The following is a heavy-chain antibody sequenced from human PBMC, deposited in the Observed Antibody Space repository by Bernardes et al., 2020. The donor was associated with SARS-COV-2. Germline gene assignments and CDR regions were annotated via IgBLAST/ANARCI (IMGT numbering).Heavy chain of an antibody. CDR3: ARGYVSGHFDY. Sequence: GGSLKLSCAASGITFNRYDMNWVRQATGKGLEWVSGIGTVGDTYYSASVKGRFTISRENAKNSLYLQMNSLRAGDTAVYYCARGYVSGHFDYWGQGTLVTVSS. V-gene: IGHV3-13*01. CDR1: GITFNRYD. J-gene: IGHJ4*02. D-gene: IGHD1-26*01. CDR2: IGTVGDT.